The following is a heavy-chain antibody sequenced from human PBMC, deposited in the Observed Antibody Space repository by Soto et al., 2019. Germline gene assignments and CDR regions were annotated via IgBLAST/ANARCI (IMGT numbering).Heavy chain of an antibody. Sequence: QVQLVESGGGVVQPGRSLRLSCAASGFTFSSYGMHWVRQAPGKGLEWVAVISFDGSDKYYGDSVKGRFTVSRDNSKNTLYVQINSLRAEDTAVYYCARSKDSDDIDFKIGFWGQGTLVTVSS. CDR1: GFTFSSYG. CDR3: ARSKDSDDIDFKIGF. V-gene: IGHV3-30*03. D-gene: IGHD3-3*01. CDR2: ISFDGSDK. J-gene: IGHJ4*02.